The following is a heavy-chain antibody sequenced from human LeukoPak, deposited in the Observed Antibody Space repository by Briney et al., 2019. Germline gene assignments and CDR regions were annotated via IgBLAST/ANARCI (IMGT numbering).Heavy chain of an antibody. CDR1: GFRFTGYS. CDR2: ISYDGSNK. CDR3: AKEGITMVRGVIYYFGY. D-gene: IGHD3-10*01. Sequence: GGSLRLSCAASGFRFTGYSMSWVRQAPGKGLEWVAVISYDGSNKYYADSVKGRFTISRDNSKNTLYLQMNSLRAEDTAVYYCAKEGITMVRGVIYYFGYWGQGTLVTVSS. V-gene: IGHV3-30*18. J-gene: IGHJ4*02.